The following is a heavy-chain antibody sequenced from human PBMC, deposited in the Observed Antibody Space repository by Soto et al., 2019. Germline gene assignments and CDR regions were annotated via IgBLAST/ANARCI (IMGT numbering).Heavy chain of an antibody. D-gene: IGHD3-22*01. CDR1: GYSFAGYW. J-gene: IGHJ4*02. V-gene: IGHV5-10-1*01. CDR3: ARQIYDSDTGPNFQYYFDS. CDR2: IDPSDSQT. Sequence: GESLKISCKGSGYSFAGYWITWVRQRPGKGLEWMGRIDPSDSQTYYSPSFRGHVTISVTKSITTVFLQWSSLRASDTAMYYCARQIYDSDTGPNFQYYFDSWGQGTPVTVSS.